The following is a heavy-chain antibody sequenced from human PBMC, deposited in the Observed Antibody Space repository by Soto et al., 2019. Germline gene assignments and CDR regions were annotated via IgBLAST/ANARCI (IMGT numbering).Heavy chain of an antibody. CDR1: GYTFATYG. CDR2: ISAYNGNT. CDR3: ARGTQNLQKS. J-gene: IGHJ5*02. Sequence: GASVKVSCKASGYTFATYGLSWVRQAPGQGLEWMGWISAYNGNTNYAQKLQGRVTMTTDTSTSTVYMELSSLRSEDTAVYYCARGTQNLQKSWGQGTLVTVSS. V-gene: IGHV1-18*01.